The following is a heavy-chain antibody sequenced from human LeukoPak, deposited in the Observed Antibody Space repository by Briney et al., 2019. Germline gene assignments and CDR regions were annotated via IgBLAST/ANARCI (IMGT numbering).Heavy chain of an antibody. J-gene: IGHJ4*02. CDR2: ISDGGGSTK. Sequence: GGSLRLSCAASGFTFSHYEMKWLRQAPGKAPEFVAYISDGGGSTKYYAASVTGRFIISRDNAMQSVYLQMNSLRVEDTAIYFCARDSTRGGYDPYCFDAWGQGVLVSVSA. V-gene: IGHV3-48*03. CDR1: GFTFSHYE. D-gene: IGHD2-21*01. CDR3: ARDSTRGGYDPYCFDA.